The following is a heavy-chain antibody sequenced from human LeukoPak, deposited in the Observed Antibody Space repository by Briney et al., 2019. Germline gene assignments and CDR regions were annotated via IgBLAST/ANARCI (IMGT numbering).Heavy chain of an antibody. V-gene: IGHV5-51*01. D-gene: IGHD4-17*01. Sequence: GESLKISCKASGYTFTGDWIGWVRQMPGKGLEWMGIIYPGDSDTKYNAPFQGQVTISADKSISTAYLQWGSLKASDTAMYYCARVDYGDYGPDYWGQGTLVTVSS. CDR2: IYPGDSDT. J-gene: IGHJ4*02. CDR3: ARVDYGDYGPDY. CDR1: GYTFTGDW.